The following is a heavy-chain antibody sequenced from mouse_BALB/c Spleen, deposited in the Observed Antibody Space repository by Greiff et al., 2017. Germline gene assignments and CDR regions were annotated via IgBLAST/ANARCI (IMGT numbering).Heavy chain of an antibody. J-gene: IGHJ2*01. CDR1: GYSITSDYA. Sequence: EVMLVESGPGLVKPSQSLSLTCTVTGYSITSDYAWNWIRQFPGNKLEWMGYISYSGSTSYNPSLKSRISITRDTSKNQFFLQLNSVTTEDTATYYCARFWDYFDYWGQGTTLTVSS. D-gene: IGHD4-1*01. CDR3: ARFWDYFDY. V-gene: IGHV3-2*02. CDR2: ISYSGST.